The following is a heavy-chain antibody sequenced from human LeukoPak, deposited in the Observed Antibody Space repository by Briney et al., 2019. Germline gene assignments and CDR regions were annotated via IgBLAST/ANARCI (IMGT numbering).Heavy chain of an antibody. J-gene: IGHJ4*02. V-gene: IGHV4-39*07. CDR2: IYYSGST. Sequence: SETLSLTCTVSGGSISSYYWGWIRQPPGKGLEWIGSIYYSGSTYYNPSLKSRVTISVDTSKNQFSLKLSSVTAADTAVYYCAREEVAVAGFDYWGQGTLVTVSS. D-gene: IGHD6-19*01. CDR1: GGSISSYY. CDR3: AREEVAVAGFDY.